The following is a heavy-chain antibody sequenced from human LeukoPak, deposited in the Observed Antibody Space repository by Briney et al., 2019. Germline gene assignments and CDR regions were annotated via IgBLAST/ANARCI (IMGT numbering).Heavy chain of an antibody. J-gene: IGHJ4*02. CDR3: ARVGTTGYYQL. V-gene: IGHV3-53*01. CDR2: IYSGGST. D-gene: IGHD3-9*01. Sequence: GGSLRLSCVGSGFRFSSYAMSWVRQAPEKGLEWVSVIYSGGSTYYADSVKGRFTISRDNSKNTLYLQMNSLRAEDTAVYYCARVGTTGYYQLWGQGTLVTVSS. CDR1: GFRFSSYA.